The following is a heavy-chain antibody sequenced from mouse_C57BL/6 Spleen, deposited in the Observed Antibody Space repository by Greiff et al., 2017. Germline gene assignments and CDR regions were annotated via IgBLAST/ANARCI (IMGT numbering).Heavy chain of an antibody. J-gene: IGHJ1*03. D-gene: IGHD1-1*01. CDR1: GYTFTSYW. CDR3: ARGGPYYGSRYWYFDV. V-gene: IGHV1-61*01. CDR2: IYPSDSET. Sequence: QVQLQQPGAELVRPGSSVKLSCKASGYTFTSYWMDWVKQRPGQGLEWIGNIYPSDSETHYNQKFKDKATLTVDKSSSTAYMQLSSLTSEDSAVYYCARGGPYYGSRYWYFDVWGTGTTVTVSS.